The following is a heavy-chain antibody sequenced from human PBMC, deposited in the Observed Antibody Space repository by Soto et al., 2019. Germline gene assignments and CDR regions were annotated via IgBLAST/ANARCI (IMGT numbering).Heavy chain of an antibody. CDR3: ASPIAAALILDY. J-gene: IGHJ4*02. CDR1: GYTFTRYD. V-gene: IGHV1-8*01. Sequence: QVQLVQSGAEVKKPGASVKVSCKASGYTFTRYDINWVRQATGQGLEWMGWMNPNSGNTGYAQKFQGRVTMTRNTSISTAYMELSSLRSEDTAVYYCASPIAAALILDYWGQGTLVTVSS. CDR2: MNPNSGNT. D-gene: IGHD6-13*01.